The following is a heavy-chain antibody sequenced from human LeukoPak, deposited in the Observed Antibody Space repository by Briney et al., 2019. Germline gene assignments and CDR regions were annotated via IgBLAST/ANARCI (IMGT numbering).Heavy chain of an antibody. Sequence: RASVKVSCKVSGYTLTELSMHWVRQAPGKGLEWMGGFDPEDGETIYAQKFQGRVTMTEDTSTTTAYMELRSLRSDDTAVYYCARGGLEYYTQGRLDFWGQGTLVTVSS. D-gene: IGHD3-3*01. CDR3: ARGGLEYYTQGRLDF. CDR2: FDPEDGET. J-gene: IGHJ4*02. V-gene: IGHV1-24*01. CDR1: GYTLTELS.